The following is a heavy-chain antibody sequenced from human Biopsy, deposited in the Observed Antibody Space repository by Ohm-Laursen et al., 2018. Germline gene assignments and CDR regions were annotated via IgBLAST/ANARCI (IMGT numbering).Heavy chain of an antibody. CDR3: ARWYGDLFYYYNGMGV. Sequence: SLRLSCTASGFTFNVYSIVWVRQAPGKGLEWVSPITSRTSSTYYADSVKGRVTISRDNANNSVSLQMNNLRVDDTAVYYCARWYGDLFYYYNGMGVWGQGTTVTVSS. D-gene: IGHD3-10*01. J-gene: IGHJ6*02. CDR1: GFTFNVYS. CDR2: ITSRTSST. V-gene: IGHV3-21*01.